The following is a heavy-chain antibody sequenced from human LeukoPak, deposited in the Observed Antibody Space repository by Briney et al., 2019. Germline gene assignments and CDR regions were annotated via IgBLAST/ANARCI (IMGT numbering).Heavy chain of an antibody. D-gene: IGHD7-27*01. Sequence: PSETLSLTCTVSGGSISSYYWSRIRQPPGKGLEWIGYIYYSGSTNYNPSLKSRVTISVDTSKNQFSQKLSSVTAADTAVYYCARDSGGMDVWGQGTTVTVSS. CDR1: GGSISSYY. V-gene: IGHV4-59*01. CDR3: ARDSGGMDV. J-gene: IGHJ6*02. CDR2: IYYSGST.